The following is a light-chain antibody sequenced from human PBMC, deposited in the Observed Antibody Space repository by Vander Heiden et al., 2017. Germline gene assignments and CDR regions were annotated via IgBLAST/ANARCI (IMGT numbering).Light chain of an antibody. V-gene: IGKV3-15*01. CDR1: QSIGNL. CDR3: QQHHAWPLT. J-gene: IGKJ4*01. Sequence: IVMTQSPPTLSVSAGERGTPSCRASQSIGNLLAWYQQRPGQAPRLLIYAASSRATGIPARFSGSGSGTEFSLTISSLQSEDFAVYYCQQHHAWPLTFGGGTKVEIK. CDR2: AAS.